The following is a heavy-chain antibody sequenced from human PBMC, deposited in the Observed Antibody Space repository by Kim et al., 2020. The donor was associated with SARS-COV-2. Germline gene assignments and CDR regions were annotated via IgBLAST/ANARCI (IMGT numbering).Heavy chain of an antibody. J-gene: IGHJ6*02. CDR2: TYYRSKWYN. V-gene: IGHV6-1*01. CDR3: ARDKAAGERYYYYYYGMDV. Sequence: SQTLSLTCAISGDSVSSNSAAWNWIRQSPSRGLEWLGRTYYRSKWYNDYAVSVKSRITINPDTSKNQFSLQLNSVTPEDTAVYYCARDKAAGERYYYYYYGMDVCGQGTTVTVSS. CDR1: GDSVSSNSAA. D-gene: IGHD6-13*01.